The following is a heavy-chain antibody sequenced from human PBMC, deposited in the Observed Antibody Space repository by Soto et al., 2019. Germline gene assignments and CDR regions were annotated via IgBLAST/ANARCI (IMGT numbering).Heavy chain of an antibody. V-gene: IGHV5-10-1*01. CDR1: GYSFTSYW. D-gene: IGHD2-2*01. CDR3: ARPPSYCSSTSCYNWFDP. J-gene: IGHJ5*02. CDR2: IDPSDSYT. Sequence: PGESLKISCKGSGYSFTSYWISWVRQMPGKGLEWMGRIDPSDSYTNYSPSFQGHVTISADKSISTAYLQWSSLKASDTAMYYCARPPSYCSSTSCYNWFDPWGQGTLVTVST.